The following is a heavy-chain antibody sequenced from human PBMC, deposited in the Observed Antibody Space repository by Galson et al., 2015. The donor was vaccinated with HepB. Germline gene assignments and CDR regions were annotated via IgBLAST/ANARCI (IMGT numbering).Heavy chain of an antibody. CDR2: INPNSGGT. J-gene: IGHJ2*01. CDR3: ARDRSYSRGWYIWYFDL. D-gene: IGHD6-19*01. Sequence: SVKVSCKAPGDTFTDYYMHWVRQAPGQGLEWMGWINPNSGGTNYAQKFQRRVTMTRDTSISTAYMELSRLRSDDTAVYYCARDRSYSRGWYIWYFDLWGRGTLVTVSS. CDR1: GDTFTDYY. V-gene: IGHV1-2*02.